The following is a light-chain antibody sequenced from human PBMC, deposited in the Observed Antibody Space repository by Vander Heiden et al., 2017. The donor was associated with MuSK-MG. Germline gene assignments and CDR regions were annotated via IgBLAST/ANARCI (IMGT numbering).Light chain of an antibody. J-gene: IGLJ2*01. CDR2: YDS. CDR3: QVWDSSSDHPSVG. V-gene: IGLV3-21*04. CDR1: NIGSKS. Sequence: SYVLTQPPSVSVAPGKTARITCGGNNIGSKSVHWYQQKPGQAPVLVIYYDSDRPSGIPERFSGSNSGNTATLTIRRVEAGDEADYYCQVWDSSSDHPSVGCGGGTKMTVL.